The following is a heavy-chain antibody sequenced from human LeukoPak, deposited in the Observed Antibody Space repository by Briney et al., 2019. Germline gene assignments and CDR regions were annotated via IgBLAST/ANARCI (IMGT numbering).Heavy chain of an antibody. V-gene: IGHV3-23*01. J-gene: IGHJ4*02. Sequence: PGRSLRLSCAASGFTFSSYGMHWVRQAPGKGLEWVSAITGSGVSTHYADSVKGRFTISRDNSKNTLYLQMNSLRAEDTAVYYCAKDRISTNWFGGWNDYWGQGTLVTVSS. CDR1: GFTFSSYG. CDR2: ITGSGVST. CDR3: AKDRISTNWFGGWNDY. D-gene: IGHD3-10*01.